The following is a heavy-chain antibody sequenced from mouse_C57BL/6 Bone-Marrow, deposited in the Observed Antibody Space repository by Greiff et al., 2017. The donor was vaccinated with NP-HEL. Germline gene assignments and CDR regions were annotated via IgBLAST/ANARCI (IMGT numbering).Heavy chain of an antibody. CDR1: GYTFTSYT. Sequence: QVQLQQSGAELARPGASVKMSCKASGYTFTSYTMHWVKQRPGQGLEWIGYINPSSGYTKYNQKFKDKATLTADKSSSTAYMRLSSLTSEDSAVYYCARNYGSSPYWYFDVWGTGTTVTVSS. CDR2: INPSSGYT. D-gene: IGHD1-1*01. CDR3: ARNYGSSPYWYFDV. V-gene: IGHV1-4*01. J-gene: IGHJ1*03.